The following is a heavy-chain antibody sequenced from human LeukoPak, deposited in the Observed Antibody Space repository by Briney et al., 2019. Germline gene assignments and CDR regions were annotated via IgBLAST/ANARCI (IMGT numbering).Heavy chain of an antibody. V-gene: IGHV4-39*01. CDR3: ASPGRVTHFDY. CDR2: IYYSGST. CDR1: GGSISSSSYY. J-gene: IGHJ4*02. Sequence: SSETLSLTCTVSGGSISSSSYYWGWLRQPPGKGLEWIGSIYYSGSTYYNPSLKSRVTISVDTSKNQFSLKLSSVTAADTAVYYCASPGRVTHFDYWGQGTLVTVSS. D-gene: IGHD2-21*02.